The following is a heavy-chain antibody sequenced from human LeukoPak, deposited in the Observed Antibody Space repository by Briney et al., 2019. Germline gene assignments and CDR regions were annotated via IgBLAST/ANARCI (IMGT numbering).Heavy chain of an antibody. CDR1: GFTFSNNA. V-gene: IGHV3-23*01. CDR2: ISGSGGST. J-gene: IGHJ4*02. CDR3: AKSSYYDSSGYYREYYFDF. Sequence: GGSLRLSCAASGFTFSNNAMSWVRQAPGKGLEWVSSISGSGGSTNYADSVKGRFTISRDNSKNTLYLQMNSLRDEDTAVYYCAKSSYYDSSGYYREYYFDFWGQGTLVTVSS. D-gene: IGHD3-22*01.